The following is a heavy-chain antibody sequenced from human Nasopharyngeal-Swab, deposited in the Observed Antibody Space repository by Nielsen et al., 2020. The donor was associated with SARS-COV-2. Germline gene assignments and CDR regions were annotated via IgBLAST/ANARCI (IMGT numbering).Heavy chain of an antibody. V-gene: IGHV4-59*01. CDR1: GGSISSYY. J-gene: IGHJ5*02. CDR2: IYYSGST. CDR3: ARDLSRSSSVWFDP. D-gene: IGHD6-6*01. Sequence: SETLSLTCTVSGGSISSYYWSWIRQPPGKGLEWIGYIYYSGSTNYNPSLKSRVTISVDTSKNQFSLKLSSVTAADTAVYYCARDLSRSSSVWFDPWGQGTLVTVSS.